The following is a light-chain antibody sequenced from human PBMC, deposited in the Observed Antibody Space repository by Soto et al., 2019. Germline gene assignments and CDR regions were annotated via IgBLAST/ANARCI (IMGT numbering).Light chain of an antibody. CDR3: LENFAPPLT. V-gene: IGKV1-39*01. CDR2: SVT. Sequence: IQMTQSPSSLSASVGGRVTISCRASQSISHSFKWHQEAAGKAPQRLIYSVTNLQDGVPSRFSVSGSGTDFFVTISSLQPDDSATYYGLENFAPPLTLG. J-gene: IGKJ5*01. CDR1: QSISHS.